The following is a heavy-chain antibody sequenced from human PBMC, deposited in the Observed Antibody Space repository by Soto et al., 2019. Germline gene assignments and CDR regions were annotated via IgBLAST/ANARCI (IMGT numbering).Heavy chain of an antibody. CDR1: GFTLSGDA. J-gene: IGHJ3*02. CDR2: ITSNGYNT. V-gene: IGHV3-64D*08. CDR3: VVRGSAFDI. Sequence: GSLRLSCSAFGFTLSGDAVHWVRQAPGKGLEHVSGITSNGYNTYYADSVKGRFIISRDNSKNTLYLQMRGLRPEDTALYYCVVRGSAFDIWGQGTMVTVSS. D-gene: IGHD3-10*01.